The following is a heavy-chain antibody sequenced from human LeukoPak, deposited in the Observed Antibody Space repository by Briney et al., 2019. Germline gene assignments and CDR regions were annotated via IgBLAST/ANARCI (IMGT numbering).Heavy chain of an antibody. D-gene: IGHD3-22*01. J-gene: IGHJ4*02. CDR1: GYTFTSYG. CDR2: SSAYNGNT. Sequence: ASVKVSCKASGYTFTSYGISWVRQAPGQGLEWMGWSSAYNGNTNYAQKLQGRVTKTTDTSTSTAYMELRSLRSDDTAVYYCVRDRARERYYYDSSGYYGYFDYWGQGTLVTVSS. V-gene: IGHV1-18*01. CDR3: VRDRARERYYYDSSGYYGYFDY.